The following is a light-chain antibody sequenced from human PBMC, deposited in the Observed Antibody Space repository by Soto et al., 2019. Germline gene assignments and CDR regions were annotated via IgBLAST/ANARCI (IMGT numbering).Light chain of an antibody. CDR2: DVT. Sequence: QSALTQPASVSGSPGQSITISCTGSSSDVGGYNYVSWYEHHPGKAPKLMIYDVTSRPSGVSNRFSGSKSGNTASLTISGLQAEHEADYYCTSYTTSSPYLVFGGGPKLTVL. V-gene: IGLV2-14*03. J-gene: IGLJ3*02. CDR3: TSYTTSSPYLV. CDR1: SSDVGGYNY.